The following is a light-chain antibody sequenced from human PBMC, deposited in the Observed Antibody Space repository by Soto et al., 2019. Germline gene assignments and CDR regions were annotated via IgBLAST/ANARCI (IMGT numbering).Light chain of an antibody. CDR2: RAS. Sequence: ETMMTQSPDTLSVSLGERATLSCRASQSLRSSLAWYQQKPGQGPRLLVYRASTRTLGIPARFSGSGSGTDFTLTISSLEPEDFALYYCQQRSDWPPSITFGQGTRLEIK. CDR3: QQRSDWPPSIT. V-gene: IGKV3-15*01. J-gene: IGKJ5*01. CDR1: QSLRSS.